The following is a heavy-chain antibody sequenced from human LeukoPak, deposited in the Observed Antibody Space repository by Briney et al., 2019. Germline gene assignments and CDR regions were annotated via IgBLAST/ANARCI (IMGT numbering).Heavy chain of an antibody. V-gene: IGHV3-53*01. D-gene: IGHD6-19*01. J-gene: IGHJ4*02. Sequence: GGSLRLSCAASGFTVSGNYISWVRQAPGKGLEWVSVVHSGGNTYYADSVKGRFAISRDNSKNTLYLQMNSLRAEDTAVYFCARASTSGWDGFDHWGQGTLVTVSS. CDR1: GFTVSGNY. CDR3: ARASTSGWDGFDH. CDR2: VHSGGNT.